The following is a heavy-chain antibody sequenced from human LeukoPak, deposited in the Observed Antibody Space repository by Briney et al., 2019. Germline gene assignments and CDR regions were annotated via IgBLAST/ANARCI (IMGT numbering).Heavy chain of an antibody. D-gene: IGHD5-18*01. CDR3: ARDSRGYSYGSRPVLDY. J-gene: IGHJ4*02. CDR1: GFTFSSYS. V-gene: IGHV3-21*01. Sequence: GGSLRLSCAASGFTFSSYSMNWVRQAPGKGLEWVSSISSSSSYIYYADSVKGRFTISRDNSKNTLYLQMNSLRAEDTAVYYCARDSRGYSYGSRPVLDYWGQGTLVTVSS. CDR2: ISSSSSYI.